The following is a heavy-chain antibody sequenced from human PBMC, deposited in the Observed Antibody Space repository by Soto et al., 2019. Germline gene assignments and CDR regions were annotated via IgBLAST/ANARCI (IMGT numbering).Heavy chain of an antibody. Sequence: QVQLQESGPGLVKPSETLSLTCTVSGGSVSSDNYYWNWIRQPPGKGLEWIGYIYYSGTTNYNPSLKSRVTMSLDTSHNQLSLELTSVTAADTAVYYCARQLTEATKRRWFDPWGQGTLVTVSS. V-gene: IGHV4-61*01. D-gene: IGHD1-20*01. CDR1: GGSVSSDNYY. J-gene: IGHJ5*02. CDR2: IYYSGTT. CDR3: ARQLTEATKRRWFDP.